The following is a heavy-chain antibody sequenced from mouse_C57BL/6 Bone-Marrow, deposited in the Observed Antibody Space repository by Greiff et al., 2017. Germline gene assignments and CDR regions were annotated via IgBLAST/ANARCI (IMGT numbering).Heavy chain of an antibody. V-gene: IGHV3-6*01. CDR3: AGDYDAMDY. J-gene: IGHJ4*01. Sequence: EVQLQQSGPGLVKPSPSLSLTCSVTGYSITSCYYWNWIRQFPGNKLEWMGYISYDGSTNYNPSLKNRISITRDTSNNQSFLKLNSVTTEDTATYYCAGDYDAMDYWGQGTSITVSA. CDR1: GYSITSCYY. CDR2: ISYDGST.